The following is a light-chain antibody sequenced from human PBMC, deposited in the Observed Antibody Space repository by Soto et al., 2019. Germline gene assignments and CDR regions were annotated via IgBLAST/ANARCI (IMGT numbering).Light chain of an antibody. CDR1: QSITTW. V-gene: IGKV1-5*03. Sequence: IRLTQSPCTLATSACGTGTIICRASQSITTWLAWYQQKPGKAPNLLIYKASTLVGGVPARFSGGGSGTEFTLTITSLQPDDFATYYCQQYNSYSRTFGQGTKVEIK. CDR3: QQYNSYSRT. J-gene: IGKJ1*01. CDR2: KAS.